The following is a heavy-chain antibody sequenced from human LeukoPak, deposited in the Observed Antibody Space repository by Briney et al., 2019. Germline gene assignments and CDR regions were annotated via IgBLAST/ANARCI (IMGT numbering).Heavy chain of an antibody. Sequence: PGGSLRLSCAASGFTFSSYSMNWVRQAPGKGLEWVSYISSSSSTIYYADSVKGRFTISRDNAKNSLYLQMNSLRAEDTAVYYCAKDTAMVVLGLQWFDPWGQGTLVTVSS. CDR1: GFTFSSYS. CDR3: AKDTAMVVLGLQWFDP. D-gene: IGHD5-18*01. V-gene: IGHV3-48*01. J-gene: IGHJ5*02. CDR2: ISSSSSTI.